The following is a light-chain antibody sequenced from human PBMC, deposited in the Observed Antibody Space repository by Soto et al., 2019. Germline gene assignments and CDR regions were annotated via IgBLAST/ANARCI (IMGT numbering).Light chain of an antibody. V-gene: IGKV3-11*01. CDR3: QQRHMWPIT. Sequence: EIVMTQSPASLSLSPGERATLSCRASQSVDSYLVWYQQKPGQAPRLLIYDAYNRATGIPPRFSGSGSGTDFTLTISSLEPEDSAVYYCQQRHMWPITFGQGTRLEIK. CDR1: QSVDSY. J-gene: IGKJ5*01. CDR2: DAY.